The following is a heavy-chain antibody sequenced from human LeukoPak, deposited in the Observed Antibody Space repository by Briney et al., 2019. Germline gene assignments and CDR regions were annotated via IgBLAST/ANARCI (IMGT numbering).Heavy chain of an antibody. CDR3: ARDGSPLRFYEMDV. CDR2: ISNTGRTT. J-gene: IGHJ6*04. CDR1: GFTFSDYH. V-gene: IGHV3-11*04. Sequence: GGSLRLSCAASGFTFSDYHMTWTRQAPGKGLEWISYISNTGRTTYYADSVKGRFTISRDDAKNSLFLEMNSLRAEDTAVYYCARDGSPLRFYEMDVWGKGTTVIVSS. D-gene: IGHD2-2*03.